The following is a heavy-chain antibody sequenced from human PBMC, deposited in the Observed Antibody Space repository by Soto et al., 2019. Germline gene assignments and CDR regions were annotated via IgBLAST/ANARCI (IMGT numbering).Heavy chain of an antibody. J-gene: IGHJ4*02. Sequence: ASVKVSCKASGDTFTTYYINWVRQAGGHGLEWMGWINPNSGNIGYAQRFQGRVTMTRDTAIRTAYMEVSSLRSDDTAVYYCARGRASGSYYLLDYWGQGTLVTVSS. CDR3: ARGRASGSYYLLDY. CDR1: GDTFTTYY. V-gene: IGHV1-8*01. CDR2: INPNSGNI. D-gene: IGHD3-10*01.